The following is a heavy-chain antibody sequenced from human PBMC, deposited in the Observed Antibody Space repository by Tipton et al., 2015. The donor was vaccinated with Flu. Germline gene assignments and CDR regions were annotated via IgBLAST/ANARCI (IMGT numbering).Heavy chain of an antibody. CDR3: ARGQIFGWFDP. V-gene: IGHV4-61*02. CDR1: GGSISSGSYY. J-gene: IGHJ5*02. CDR2: IYTSGST. Sequence: TLSLTCTVSGGSISSGSYYWSWIRQPAGKGLEWIGRIYTSGSTNYNPSLKSRVTISGDTSKNQFSLKLSSVTAADTAVYYCARGQIFGWFDPWGQGTLVTVSS. D-gene: IGHD2/OR15-2a*01.